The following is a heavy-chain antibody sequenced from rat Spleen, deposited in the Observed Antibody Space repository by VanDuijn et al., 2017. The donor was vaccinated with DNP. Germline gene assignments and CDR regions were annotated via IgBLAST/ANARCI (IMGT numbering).Heavy chain of an antibody. Sequence: EVQLLESVGGLVQPESSLKLSCVASGFTFSNYWMTWIRQVPGRGLEWVASITSSGGSIYYPDSVKGRFTISRDDGKNTLYLQMNSLRSEDTATYYCAARYSSSWFAYWGQGTLVTVSS. CDR1: GFTFSNYW. V-gene: IGHV5-31*01. J-gene: IGHJ3*01. D-gene: IGHD1-2*01. CDR2: ITSSGGSI. CDR3: AARYSSSWFAY.